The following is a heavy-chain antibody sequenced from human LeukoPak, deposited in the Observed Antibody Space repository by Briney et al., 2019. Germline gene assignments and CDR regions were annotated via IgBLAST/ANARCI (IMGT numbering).Heavy chain of an antibody. CDR2: INHSGST. Sequence: SETLSLTCAVYGPSFSGYYWSWIPQPPRKGLERVGEINHSGSTNYKPSLKSRVTISVDTSKNQCSLKRSSVTAADTAVCYCARGGKLRSPWYFDLWGRGTLVTVSS. D-gene: IGHD4-17*01. V-gene: IGHV4-34*01. CDR3: ARGGKLRSPWYFDL. J-gene: IGHJ2*01. CDR1: GPSFSGYY.